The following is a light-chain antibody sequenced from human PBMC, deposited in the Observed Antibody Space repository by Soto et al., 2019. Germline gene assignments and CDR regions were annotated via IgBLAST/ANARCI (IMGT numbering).Light chain of an antibody. J-gene: IGKJ3*01. CDR2: DAS. CDR3: QQRTNWLFT. V-gene: IGKV3-11*01. CDR1: QSVSSY. Sequence: DIVLTQSPATLSLSPGERATLSCRASQSVSSYLAWYQQKPGQAPRLLIYDASNRATGIPARFSGSGSGTDFTLPISSLENEDFAVYYCQQRTNWLFTFGPGTKVDI.